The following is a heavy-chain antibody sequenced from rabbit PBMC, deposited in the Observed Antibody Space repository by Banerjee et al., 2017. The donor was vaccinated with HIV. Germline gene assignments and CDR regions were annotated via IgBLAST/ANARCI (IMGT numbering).Heavy chain of an antibody. CDR1: GFSFSSDYD. Sequence: QEQLVESGGGLVQPEGSLTLTCTASGFSFSSDYDISWVRQAPGKGLEWIACIYTGSSGNTVYATWAKGRFTISKTSSTTVTLQMTSLTAADTATYFCARDLNSAGFDLWGQGTLVT. D-gene: IGHD7-1*01. V-gene: IGHV1S45*01. CDR3: ARDLNSAGFDL. J-gene: IGHJ4*01. CDR2: IYTGSSGNT.